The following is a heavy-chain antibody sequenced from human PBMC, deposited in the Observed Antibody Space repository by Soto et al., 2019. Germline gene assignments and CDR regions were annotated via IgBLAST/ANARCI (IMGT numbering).Heavy chain of an antibody. CDR3: ARDLQGYSSYYYYYGMDV. D-gene: IGHD6-13*01. CDR1: GFTFSSYA. J-gene: IGHJ6*02. CDR2: ISYDGSNK. Sequence: GGSLRLSCAASGFTFSSYAMHWVRQAPGKGLEWVAVISYDGSNKYYADSVKGRFTISRDNSKNTLYLQMNSLRAEDTAVYYCARDLQGYSSYYYYYGMDVWGQGTTVTVSS. V-gene: IGHV3-30-3*01.